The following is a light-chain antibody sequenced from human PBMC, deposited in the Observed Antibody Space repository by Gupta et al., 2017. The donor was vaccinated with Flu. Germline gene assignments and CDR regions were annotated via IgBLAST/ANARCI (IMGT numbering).Light chain of an antibody. CDR1: SSDVGAYNY. V-gene: IGLV2-14*01. J-gene: IGLJ2*01. CDR2: EVS. Sequence: QSAMTQHASVSGSPGQSITISCSGTSSDVGAYNYVPWYQQHPVKAPKLMIYEVSNRPSGVSNRFSGSKSGNTASLTISGLQAEDEADYYCSSYTSSSTLVFGGGTKLTVL. CDR3: SSYTSSSTLV.